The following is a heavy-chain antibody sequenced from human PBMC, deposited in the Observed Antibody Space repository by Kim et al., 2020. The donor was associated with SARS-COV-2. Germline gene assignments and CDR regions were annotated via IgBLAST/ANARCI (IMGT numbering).Heavy chain of an antibody. V-gene: IGHV3-33*06. J-gene: IGHJ4*02. Sequence: GGSLRLSCAASGFTFSSYGMHWVRQAPGKGLEWVAVIWYDGSNKYYADSVKGRFTISRDNSKNTLYLQMNSLRAEDTAVYYCAKGRYSSSWDYFDYWGQGTLVTVSS. CDR2: IWYDGSNK. D-gene: IGHD6-6*01. CDR1: GFTFSSYG. CDR3: AKGRYSSSWDYFDY.